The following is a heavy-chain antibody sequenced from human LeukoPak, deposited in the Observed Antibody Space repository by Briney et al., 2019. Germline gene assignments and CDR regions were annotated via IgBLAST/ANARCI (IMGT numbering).Heavy chain of an antibody. Sequence: GGSLRLSCEASGFTFSNYVMSWVRQAPGKGLEWVSAISGSGGGTYYADSVKGRFTISRDNSKNTLYLQMNSLRADDTAVYYCAVDTTGDYWGQGTLVTVSS. CDR1: GFTFSNYV. CDR3: AVDTTGDY. J-gene: IGHJ4*02. D-gene: IGHD4-17*01. CDR2: ISGSGGGT. V-gene: IGHV3-23*01.